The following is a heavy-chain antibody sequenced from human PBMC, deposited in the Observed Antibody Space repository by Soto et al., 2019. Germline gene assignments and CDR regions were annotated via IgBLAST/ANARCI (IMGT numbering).Heavy chain of an antibody. V-gene: IGHV4-39*01. Sequence: SETLSLTCTVSGGSISSSSYYWGWIRQPPGKGLEWIGSIYYSGSTYYNPSLKSRVTISVDTSKNQFSLKLSSVTAADTAVYYCARHPRFASGYYYFDFWGQGTLVTVSS. CDR1: GGSISSSSYY. CDR2: IYYSGST. CDR3: ARHPRFASGYYYFDF. J-gene: IGHJ4*02. D-gene: IGHD3-22*01.